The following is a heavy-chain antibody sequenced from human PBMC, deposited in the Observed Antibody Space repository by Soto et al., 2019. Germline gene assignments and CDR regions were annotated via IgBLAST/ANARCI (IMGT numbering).Heavy chain of an antibody. Sequence: PGKGLEWIGFIYYSGSTNYNPSLKSRVTVSRDNAKNSLYLQMNSLRAEDTAVYYCGXXXXXXXXXXXXYWGQGALVTVSS. J-gene: IGHJ4*02. V-gene: IGHV4-61*05. CDR2: IYYSGST. CDR3: GXXXXXXXXXXXXY.